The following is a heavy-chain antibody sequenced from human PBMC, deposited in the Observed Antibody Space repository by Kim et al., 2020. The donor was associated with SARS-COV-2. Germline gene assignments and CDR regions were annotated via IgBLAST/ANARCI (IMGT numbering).Heavy chain of an antibody. D-gene: IGHD2-15*01. CDR3: ARDNPPRGWTSCYLGMDV. V-gene: IGHV3-53*01. J-gene: IGHJ6*02. Sequence: RRFTISRDTSENTLYLQLNGLRAEDTAVYYCARDNPPRGWTSCYLGMDVWGQGTTVTVSS.